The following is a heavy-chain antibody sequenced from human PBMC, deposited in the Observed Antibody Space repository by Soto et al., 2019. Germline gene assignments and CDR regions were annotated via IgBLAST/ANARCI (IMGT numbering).Heavy chain of an antibody. D-gene: IGHD6-6*01. J-gene: IGHJ4*02. CDR3: ASVGGLAARTFDY. CDR1: GGSINAFY. CDR2: TYYSGST. V-gene: IGHV4-59*01. Sequence: PPQTLFLTCTASGGSINAFYWLSVRQPRWQRLEWIGYTYYSGSTNPNPSLKSRVTISVDTSKNQFSLNLRSMSPADTAVYYCASVGGLAARTFDYWGPGSLLTASS.